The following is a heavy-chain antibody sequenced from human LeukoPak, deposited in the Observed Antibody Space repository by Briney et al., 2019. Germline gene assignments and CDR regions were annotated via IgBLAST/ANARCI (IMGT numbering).Heavy chain of an antibody. CDR2: IYYSGST. Sequence: SETLPLTCRVSGGLISRYYLSWIRQPPGKGLGWIGNIYYSGSTNYNPSLKSRVTILVDTSKNQFSRKLGSVTAADTAVYYCARVIILRSTGQLNRLFPCGQGTLVTVSS. J-gene: IGHJ5*02. V-gene: IGHV4-59*01. D-gene: IGHD3-9*01. CDR3: ARVIILRSTGQLNRLFP. CDR1: GGLISRYY.